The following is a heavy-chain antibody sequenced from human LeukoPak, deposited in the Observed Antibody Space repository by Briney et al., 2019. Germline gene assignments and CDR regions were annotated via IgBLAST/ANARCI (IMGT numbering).Heavy chain of an antibody. D-gene: IGHD3-22*01. V-gene: IGHV4-39*07. CDR1: GGSISSSSYY. J-gene: IGHJ6*03. Sequence: SETLSLTCTVSGGSISSSSYYWGWIRQPPGKGLEWIGSIYYSGSTYYNPSLKSRVTISVDTSKNQFSLKLSSVTAADTAVYYCARDPYYYDSSGYYYSNDYYYMDVWGKGTTVTISS. CDR2: IYYSGST. CDR3: ARDPYYYDSSGYYYSNDYYYMDV.